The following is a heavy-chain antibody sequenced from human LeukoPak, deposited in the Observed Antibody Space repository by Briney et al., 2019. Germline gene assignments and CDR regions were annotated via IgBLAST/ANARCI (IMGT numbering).Heavy chain of an antibody. V-gene: IGHV3-30*04. D-gene: IGHD3-22*01. CDR2: ISYDGSNK. Sequence: GGSLRLSCAASGFTFSSYAMHWVRQAPGKGLDGVAVISYDGSNKYYADSVKGRFTISRDNSKNTLYLQMNSLRAEDTAVYYCASDSSGYRYYYYYYGMDVWGQGTTVTVSS. CDR1: GFTFSSYA. J-gene: IGHJ6*02. CDR3: ASDSSGYRYYYYYYGMDV.